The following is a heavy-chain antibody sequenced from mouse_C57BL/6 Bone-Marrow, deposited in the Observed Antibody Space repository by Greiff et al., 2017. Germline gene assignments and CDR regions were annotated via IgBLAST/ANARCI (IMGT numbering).Heavy chain of an antibody. Sequence: QVQLQQPGAELVKPGASVKMSCKASGYTFTSYWITWVKQRPGQGLEWIGDIYPGSGSTNYNEKFKSKATLTVDTSSSTAYMQLSSLTSEDSAVYYCARWVAFYYGNYVGAMYYWGQGTSVTVSS. CDR2: IYPGSGST. V-gene: IGHV1-55*01. CDR3: ARWVAFYYGNYVGAMYY. CDR1: GYTFTSYW. J-gene: IGHJ4*01. D-gene: IGHD2-1*01.